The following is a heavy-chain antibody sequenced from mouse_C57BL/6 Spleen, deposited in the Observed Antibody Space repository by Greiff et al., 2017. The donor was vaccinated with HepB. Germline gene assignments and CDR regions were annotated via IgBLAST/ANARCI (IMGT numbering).Heavy chain of an antibody. CDR3: ARSGYSNSWFAY. Sequence: VKLMESGAELVRPGSSVKLSCKASGYTFTSYWMDWVKQRPGQGLEWIGNIYPSDSETHYNQKFKDKATLTVDKSSSTAYMQLSSLTSEDSAVYYCARSGYSNSWFAYWGQGTLVTVSA. CDR1: GYTFTSYW. J-gene: IGHJ3*01. D-gene: IGHD2-5*01. V-gene: IGHV1-61*01. CDR2: IYPSDSET.